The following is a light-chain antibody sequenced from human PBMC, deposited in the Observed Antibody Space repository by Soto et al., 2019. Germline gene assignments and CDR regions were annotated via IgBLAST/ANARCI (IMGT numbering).Light chain of an antibody. CDR2: DAS. Sequence: DIQMTQSPSTVSASVGDRVTITCRASQSISSWLAWYQQKPGKAPKFLIYDASNLESGVPSRFSGSGSGTEFTLTISSLQPDDFATYYCQHYNSYSEAFGQGTKVDIK. CDR1: QSISSW. CDR3: QHYNSYSEA. J-gene: IGKJ1*01. V-gene: IGKV1-5*01.